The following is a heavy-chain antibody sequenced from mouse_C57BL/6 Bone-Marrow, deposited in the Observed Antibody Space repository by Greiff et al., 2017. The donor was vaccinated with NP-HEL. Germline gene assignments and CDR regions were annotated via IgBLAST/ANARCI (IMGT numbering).Heavy chain of an antibody. CDR1: GYAFSSYW. CDR2: IYPGDGDT. Sequence: VQLQQSGASVKISCKASGYAFSSYWMNWVKQRPGKGLEWIGQIYPGDGDTNYNGKFKGKATLTADKSSSTAYMQLSSLTSEDSAVYYCARCPGFDYWGQGTTLTVSS. V-gene: IGHV1-80*01. CDR3: ARCPGFDY. J-gene: IGHJ2*01.